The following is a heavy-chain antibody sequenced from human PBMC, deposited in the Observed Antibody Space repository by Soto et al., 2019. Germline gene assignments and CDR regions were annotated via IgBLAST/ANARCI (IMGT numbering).Heavy chain of an antibody. J-gene: IGHJ3*02. CDR3: TCAGYYDILTGYYPNI. CDR2: IKSKTDGGTT. Sequence: EGSLRLSCAASGFTFSNAWMSWVRQAPGKGLEWVGRIKSKTDGGTTDYAAPVKGRFTISRDDSKNTLYLQMNSLKTEDTAVYYCTCAGYYDILTGYYPNIWGQGTMVTVS. CDR1: GFTFSNAW. D-gene: IGHD3-9*01. V-gene: IGHV3-15*01.